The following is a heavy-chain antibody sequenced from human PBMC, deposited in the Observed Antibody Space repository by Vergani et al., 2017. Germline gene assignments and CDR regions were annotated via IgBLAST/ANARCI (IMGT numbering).Heavy chain of an antibody. CDR2: IIPILGIA. J-gene: IGHJ4*02. CDR3: AREVTAILLQPHFDY. Sequence: QVQLVQSGAEVKKPGSSVKVSCKASGGTFSSYTISWVRQAPGQGLEWMGRIIPILGIANYAQKFQGRVTITVDKSTSTAYMELSSLRSEDTAVYYCAREVTAILLQPHFDYWGQGTLVTVSS. V-gene: IGHV1-69*08. D-gene: IGHD2-21*02. CDR1: GGTFSSYT.